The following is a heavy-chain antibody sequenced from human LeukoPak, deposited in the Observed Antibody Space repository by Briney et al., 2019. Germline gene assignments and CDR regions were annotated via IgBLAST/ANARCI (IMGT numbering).Heavy chain of an antibody. CDR2: ISGSGDST. CDR3: AKSRSSEARAGSNY. D-gene: IGHD6-6*01. CDR1: GFTFSSYA. Sequence: GGSLRLSCAASGFTFSSYAMSWVRQAPGKGLEWVSSISGSGDSTYSADSVKGRFTISRDNSKNTLYLQLNSLRAEDTAVYYCAKSRSSEARAGSNYWGQGTLVTVSS. V-gene: IGHV3-23*01. J-gene: IGHJ4*02.